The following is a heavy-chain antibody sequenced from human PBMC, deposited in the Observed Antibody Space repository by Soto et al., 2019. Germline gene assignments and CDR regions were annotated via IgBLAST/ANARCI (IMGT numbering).Heavy chain of an antibody. CDR3: AVSLRFGELLLSLKSVYYYGMDV. V-gene: IGHV1-69*01. CDR2: IIPIFGTA. J-gene: IGHJ6*02. CDR1: GGTFSSYA. D-gene: IGHD3-10*01. Sequence: QVQLVQSGAEVQKPGSSVKVSCKASGGTFSSYAISWVRQAPGQGLEWMGGIIPIFGTANYAQKFQGRVTITADESTSTAYMELSSLRSEYTAVYYSAVSLRFGELLLSLKSVYYYGMDVWGHGTTVTVSS.